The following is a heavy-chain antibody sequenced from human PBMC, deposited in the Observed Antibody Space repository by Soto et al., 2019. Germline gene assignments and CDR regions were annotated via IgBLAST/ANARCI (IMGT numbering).Heavy chain of an antibody. CDR2: MSTSNGNT. J-gene: IGHJ5*02. CDR3: ARHRNWVDP. Sequence: QVQLVQSGAEVKKPGASVKVSCKASGYTFTSYDISWVRQAPGQGLEWMGWMSTSNGNTNYAQNLQGRVTMNTDTSTGTANMVLRSLRPDHTAVYFCARHRNWVDPWGQGPLVTVS. CDR1: GYTFTSYD. V-gene: IGHV1-18*01.